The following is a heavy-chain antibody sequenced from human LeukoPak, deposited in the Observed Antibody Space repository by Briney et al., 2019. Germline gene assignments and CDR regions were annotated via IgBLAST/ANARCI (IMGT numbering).Heavy chain of an antibody. V-gene: IGHV1-18*01. J-gene: IGHJ4*02. CDR3: ARAQGYYYDSSGVDY. CDR2: ISAYNGNT. D-gene: IGHD3-22*01. Sequence: ASVKVSCEASGYTFTSYGISWVRQAPGQGLEWMGWISAYNGNTNYAQKLQGRVTMTTDTSTSTAYMELRSLRSDDTAVYYCARAQGYYYDSSGVDYWGQGTLVTVSS. CDR1: GYTFTSYG.